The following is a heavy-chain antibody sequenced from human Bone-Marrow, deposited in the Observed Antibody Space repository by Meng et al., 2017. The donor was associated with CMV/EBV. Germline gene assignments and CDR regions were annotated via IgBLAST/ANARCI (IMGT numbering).Heavy chain of an antibody. J-gene: IGHJ4*02. D-gene: IGHD3-16*01. CDR2: ISSSSSYI. Sequence: LSCAASGFTFSSYSMNWVRQAPGKGLEWVSSISSSSSYIYYADSVKGRFTISRDNAKNSLYLQMNSLRAEDTAVYYCATGGLGTLNYWGQGTLVTVSS. V-gene: IGHV3-21*01. CDR3: ATGGLGTLNY. CDR1: GFTFSSYS.